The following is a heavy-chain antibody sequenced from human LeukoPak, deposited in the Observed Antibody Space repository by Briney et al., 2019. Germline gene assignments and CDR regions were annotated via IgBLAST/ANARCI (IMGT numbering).Heavy chain of an antibody. D-gene: IGHD4-23*01. Sequence: GGSLRLSCAASGFTFSSYSMNWVRQAPGKGLEWVSSISSSSSYIYYADSVKGRFTISRDNAKNSLYLQMNSLRAEDTAVYYCARRTTVVTPIDYWGQGTRVTVSS. CDR2: ISSSSSYI. V-gene: IGHV3-21*01. J-gene: IGHJ4*02. CDR3: ARRTTVVTPIDY. CDR1: GFTFSSYS.